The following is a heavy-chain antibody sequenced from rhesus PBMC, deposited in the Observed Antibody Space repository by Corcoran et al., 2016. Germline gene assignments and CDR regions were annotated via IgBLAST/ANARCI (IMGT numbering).Heavy chain of an antibody. D-gene: IGHD2-33*01. J-gene: IGHJ4*01. Sequence: QVQLQESGPGLVKPSETLSLTCAVSGGSISGGFAWSWIRPPPGKGREWFGYIYGSSGSTNYNPSLKNRVTISKDTSKNQFSLKLSSVTAADTAVYYCARPESTPGYFDYWGQGVLVTVSS. V-gene: IGHV4-76*01. CDR3: ARPESTPGYFDY. CDR1: GGSISGGFA. CDR2: IYGSSGST.